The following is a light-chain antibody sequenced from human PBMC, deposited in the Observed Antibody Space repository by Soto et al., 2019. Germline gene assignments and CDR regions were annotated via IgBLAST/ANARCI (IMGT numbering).Light chain of an antibody. J-gene: IGLJ1*01. V-gene: IGLV2-14*01. Sequence: QSALTQPASVSGSPGQSITISCTGTSSDVGGYNYVSWYQQHPGKAPKLMIYDVSNRPSGVSNRFSGSRSGNTASLTISGLQAEYEADYYCSSYTISSLYVFGTGTKLTVL. CDR3: SSYTISSLYV. CDR1: SSDVGGYNY. CDR2: DVS.